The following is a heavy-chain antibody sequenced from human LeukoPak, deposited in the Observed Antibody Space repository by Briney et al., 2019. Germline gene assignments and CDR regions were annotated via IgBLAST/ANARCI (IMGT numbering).Heavy chain of an antibody. CDR1: GFTFSSYA. D-gene: IGHD2-15*01. Sequence: GGSLRLSCAASGFTFSSYAMSWVRQAPGKGLECVSAISGSGGSTYYADSVKGRFTISRDNSKNTLYLQMNSLRAEDTAVYYCAKIAQYCSGGSCSPDAFDIWGQGTMVTVSS. CDR2: ISGSGGST. V-gene: IGHV3-23*01. J-gene: IGHJ3*02. CDR3: AKIAQYCSGGSCSPDAFDI.